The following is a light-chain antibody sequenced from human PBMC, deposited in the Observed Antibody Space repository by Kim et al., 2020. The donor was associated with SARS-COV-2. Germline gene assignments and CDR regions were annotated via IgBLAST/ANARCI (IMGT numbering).Light chain of an antibody. J-gene: IGLJ2*01. CDR1: SRDVGFYTY. CDR2: DVS. CDR3: SSYTSSTTLF. Sequence: GQPLPISFTGTSRDVGFYTYVSWYQQHPGKAPKLLIYDVSNRPSGVSNRFSGSKSGNTASLTISGLQAEDEADYYCSSYTSSTTLFFGGGTQLTVL. V-gene: IGLV2-14*03.